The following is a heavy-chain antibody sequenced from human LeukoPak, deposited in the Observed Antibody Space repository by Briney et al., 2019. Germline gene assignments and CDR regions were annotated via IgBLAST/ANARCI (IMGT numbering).Heavy chain of an antibody. J-gene: IGHJ4*02. CDR3: ARVRGLLWFGELFQ. D-gene: IGHD3-10*01. Sequence: ASVKVSCKASGYTFTSYAMHWVRQAPGQRFEWMGWINAGNGNTKYSQKFQGRVTITRDTSASTAYMELSSLRSEDTAVYYCARVRGLLWFGELFQWGQGTLVTVSS. V-gene: IGHV1-3*01. CDR1: GYTFTSYA. CDR2: INAGNGNT.